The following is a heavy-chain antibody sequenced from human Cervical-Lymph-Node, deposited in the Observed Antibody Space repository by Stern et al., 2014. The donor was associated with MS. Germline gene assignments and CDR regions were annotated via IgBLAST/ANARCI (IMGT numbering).Heavy chain of an antibody. CDR1: GFPFSGHG. D-gene: IGHD3-22*01. V-gene: IGHV3-33*05. Sequence: VQLLESGGDVVQPGGSLRLSCAASGFPFSGHGLHWVRQAPGKGLEWVALISYDGSNKWYAESVKGRFTISRDSSRNTMFLQMNTLRLEDAAVYYCARDGPNYDHNGRGDAFDVWGQGAMVTVSP. CDR3: ARDGPNYDHNGRGDAFDV. J-gene: IGHJ3*01. CDR2: ISYDGSNK.